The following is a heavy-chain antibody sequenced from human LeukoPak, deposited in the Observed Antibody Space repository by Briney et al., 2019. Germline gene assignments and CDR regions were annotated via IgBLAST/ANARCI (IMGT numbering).Heavy chain of an antibody. J-gene: IGHJ5*02. Sequence: ASVKVSCKASGYTFTSYGISWVRQAPGQGLEWMGWISAYNGNTNYAQKLQGRVTMTTDTSTSTAYMELRSLRSDDTAVYYCARRAGYGDYLSWFDPWGQGTLVTVSS. D-gene: IGHD4-17*01. CDR2: ISAYNGNT. V-gene: IGHV1-18*01. CDR3: ARRAGYGDYLSWFDP. CDR1: GYTFTSYG.